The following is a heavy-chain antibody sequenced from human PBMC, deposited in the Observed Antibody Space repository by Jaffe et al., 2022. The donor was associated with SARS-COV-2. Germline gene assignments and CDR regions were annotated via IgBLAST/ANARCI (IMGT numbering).Heavy chain of an antibody. CDR3: ARDLHIVVVPAAMGRDAFDI. V-gene: IGHV3-21*01. Sequence: EVQLVESGGGLVKPGGSLRLSCAASGFTFSSYSMNWVRQAPGKGLEWVSSISSSSSYIYYADSVKGRFTISRDNAKNSLYLQMNSLRAEDTAVYYCARDLHIVVVPAAMGRDAFDIWGQGTMVTVSS. D-gene: IGHD2-2*01. CDR2: ISSSSSYI. J-gene: IGHJ3*02. CDR1: GFTFSSYS.